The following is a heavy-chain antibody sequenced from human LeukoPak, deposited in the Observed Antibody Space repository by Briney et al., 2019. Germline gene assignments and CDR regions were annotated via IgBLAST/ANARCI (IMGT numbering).Heavy chain of an antibody. J-gene: IGHJ5*02. CDR2: IYTSGST. V-gene: IGHV4-4*09. D-gene: IGHD2-2*01. Sequence: SETLSLTCTVSCGSISSYYWSWIRQPPGKGLEWIGYIYTSGSTNYNPSLKSRVTISVDTSKNQFSLKLSSVTAADTAVYYCARQSSSTAWFDPWGQGTLVTVSS. CDR1: CGSISSYY. CDR3: ARQSSSTAWFDP.